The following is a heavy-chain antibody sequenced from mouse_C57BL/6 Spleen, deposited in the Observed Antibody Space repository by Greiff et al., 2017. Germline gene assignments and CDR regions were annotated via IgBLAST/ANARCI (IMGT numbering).Heavy chain of an antibody. CDR1: GFTFSDSG. Sequence: EVQLQESGGGLVKPGGSLKLSCAASGFTFSDSGMHWVRQAPEKGLEWVAYISSGSSTIYYADTVKGRFTISRDNAKNTLFLQMTSLRSEDTAMYYCAREIWDDWYVDVWGTGTTVTVSS. CDR2: ISSGSSTI. V-gene: IGHV5-17*01. J-gene: IGHJ1*03. CDR3: AREIWDDWYVDV. D-gene: IGHD4-1*01.